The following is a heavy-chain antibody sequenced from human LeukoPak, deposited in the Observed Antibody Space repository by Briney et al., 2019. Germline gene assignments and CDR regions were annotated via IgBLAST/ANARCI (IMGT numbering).Heavy chain of an antibody. V-gene: IGHV3-15*01. Sequence: GGSLRLSCTASGLTLSTAWMSWVRQAPGKGLEWVGRIKSKTEGGTTDYAAPGKGRFTISIDDSKNTLYLQMNSLTTGDTAVYYCAKYNIGWNFGSWGQGTLVTVSS. J-gene: IGHJ4*02. CDR1: GLTLSTAW. CDR2: IKSKTEGGTT. CDR3: AKYNIGWNFGS. D-gene: IGHD6-19*01.